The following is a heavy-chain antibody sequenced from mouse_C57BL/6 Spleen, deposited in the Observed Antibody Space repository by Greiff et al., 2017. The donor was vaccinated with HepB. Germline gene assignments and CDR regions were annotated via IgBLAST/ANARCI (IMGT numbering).Heavy chain of an antibody. D-gene: IGHD1-1*01. J-gene: IGHJ2*01. CDR3: AREDYYGSRSYFDY. CDR1: GYTFTSYW. Sequence: QVQLQQPGAELVMPGASVKLSCKASGYTFTSYWMHWVKQRPGQGLEWIGEIDPSDSYTNYNQKFKGKSTLTVDKSSSTAYMQLSSLTSEDSAVYYCAREDYYGSRSYFDYWGQGTTLTVSS. CDR2: IDPSDSYT. V-gene: IGHV1-69*01.